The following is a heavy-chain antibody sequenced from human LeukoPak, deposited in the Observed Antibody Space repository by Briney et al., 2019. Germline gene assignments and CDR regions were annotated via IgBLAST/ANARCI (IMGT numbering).Heavy chain of an antibody. CDR1: GGSFSGYY. CDR3: ARTPYYDSFDAFDI. CDR2: IYYSGST. Sequence: SETLSLTCAVYGGSFSGYYWSWIRQPPGKGLEWIGYIYYSGSTNYNPSLKSRVTISVDTSKNQFSLKLSSVTAADTAVYYCARTPYYDSFDAFDIWGQGTMVTVSS. V-gene: IGHV4-59*01. J-gene: IGHJ3*02. D-gene: IGHD3-22*01.